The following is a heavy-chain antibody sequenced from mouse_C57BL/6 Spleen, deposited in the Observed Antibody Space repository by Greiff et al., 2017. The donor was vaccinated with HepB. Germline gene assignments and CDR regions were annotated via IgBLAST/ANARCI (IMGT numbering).Heavy chain of an antibody. Sequence: EVKLMESGEGLVKPGGSLKLSCAASGFTFSSYAMSWVRQTPEKRLEWVAYISSGGDYIYYADTVKGRFTISRDNARNTLYLQMSSLKSEDTAMYYCTRDPVVYYYGSSPYFDYWGQGTTLTVSS. J-gene: IGHJ2*01. V-gene: IGHV5-9-1*02. CDR2: ISSGGDYI. CDR3: TRDPVVYYYGSSPYFDY. D-gene: IGHD1-1*01. CDR1: GFTFSSYA.